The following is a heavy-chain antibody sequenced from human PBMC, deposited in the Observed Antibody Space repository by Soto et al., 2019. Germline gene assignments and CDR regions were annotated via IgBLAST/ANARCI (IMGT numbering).Heavy chain of an antibody. CDR1: GASVRSYH. Sequence: SETLSLTCAVSGASVRSYHWSWIRQPAGKGLEWIGRMQHTGNTNYNPSLKSRVTMSVDTSKNQISLKMTSVTAADTAVYFCAKDVSSRRWFDPWGQGILVTVSS. D-gene: IGHD3-16*01. J-gene: IGHJ5*02. CDR2: MQHTGNT. CDR3: AKDVSSRRWFDP. V-gene: IGHV4-4*07.